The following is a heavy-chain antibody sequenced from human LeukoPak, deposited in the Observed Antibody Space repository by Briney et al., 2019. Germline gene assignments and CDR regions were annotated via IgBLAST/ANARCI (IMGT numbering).Heavy chain of an antibody. D-gene: IGHD6-6*01. CDR3: AKATYSTSPGYYFDY. CDR2: ISWNSGRI. V-gene: IGHV3-9*01. J-gene: IGHJ4*02. CDR1: EFTFSNYA. Sequence: PGGSLRLSCAASEFTFSNYAMHWVRQGPGKGLEWVSGISWNSGRIGYADSVKGRFIISRDNAKNSLYLQMNSLRSEDTAFYYCAKATYSTSPGYYFDYWGQGTLVTVSS.